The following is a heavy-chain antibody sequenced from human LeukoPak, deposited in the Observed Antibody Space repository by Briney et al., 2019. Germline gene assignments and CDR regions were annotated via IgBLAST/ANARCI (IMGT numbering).Heavy chain of an antibody. V-gene: IGHV1-69*13. J-gene: IGHJ6*03. D-gene: IGHD2-21*01. CDR1: GGTFSSYA. Sequence: GASVKVSCKASGGTFSSYAISWVRQAPGQGLEWMGGIIPIFGTANYAQKFQGRVTITADESTSTAHMELSSLRSEDTAVYYCARRGNCGGDCLGAYYYYYYMDVWGKGTTVTVSS. CDR3: ARRGNCGGDCLGAYYYYYYMDV. CDR2: IIPIFGTA.